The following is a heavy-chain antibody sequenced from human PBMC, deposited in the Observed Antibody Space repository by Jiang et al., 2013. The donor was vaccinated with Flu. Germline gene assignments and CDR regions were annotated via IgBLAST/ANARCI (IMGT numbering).Heavy chain of an antibody. D-gene: IGHD3-3*01. CDR1: GFSLSTSGMC. CDR3: ARTFGVVTEYYFDY. J-gene: IGHJ4*02. Sequence: TLTCTFSGFSLSTSGMCVSWIRQPPGKALEWLALIDWDDDKYYSTSLKTRLTISKDTSKNQVVLTMTNMDPVDTATYYCARTFGVVTEYYFDYWGQGTLVTVSS. CDR2: IDWDDDK. V-gene: IGHV2-70*01.